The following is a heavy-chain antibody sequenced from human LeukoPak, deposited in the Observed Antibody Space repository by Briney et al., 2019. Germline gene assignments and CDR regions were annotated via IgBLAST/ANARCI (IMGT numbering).Heavy chain of an antibody. V-gene: IGHV3-48*01. CDR3: AGDTHSSSWYDH. CDR2: ITNSGNSK. J-gene: IGHJ5*02. D-gene: IGHD6-19*01. CDR1: EFTFSSYS. Sequence: GGSLRLSCAASEFTFSSYSMNWVRQAPGKGLEWVSYITNSGNSKSYADSVKGRFTLSRDSSRNTLYLQMNSLRVDDTAVYYCAGDTHSSSWYDHWGQGTLVTVSS.